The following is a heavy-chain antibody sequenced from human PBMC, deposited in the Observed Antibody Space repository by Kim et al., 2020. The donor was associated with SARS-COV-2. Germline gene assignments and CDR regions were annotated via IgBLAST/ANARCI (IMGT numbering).Heavy chain of an antibody. CDR1: GFTFGNSD. Sequence: GGSLRLSCEGSGFTFGNSDMTWVRQPPGKGLEWVSGINTRGDTTYYSDSVKGRFTVSRDNSRNTLYLQISGQRVEDTAFYYCARGSGNYDYWGQGTLVT. D-gene: IGHD1-26*01. V-gene: IGHV3-23*01. J-gene: IGHJ4*02. CDR2: INTRGDTT. CDR3: ARGSGNYDY.